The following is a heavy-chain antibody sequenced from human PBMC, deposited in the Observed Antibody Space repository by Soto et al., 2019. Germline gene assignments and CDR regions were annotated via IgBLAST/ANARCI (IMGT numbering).Heavy chain of an antibody. CDR2: VKDGGHT. Sequence: QVQLQQWGAGLLKPSETLSLNCAVTGGSLSGYYWSWIRQPPGKGLEWIGEVKDGGHTNYSPSLRGRATISSDTSNNQFSRRLNSVTAADTGVYYCARGQEGVVATHWDQGSLVTVSS. CDR3: ARGQEGVVATH. CDR1: GGSLSGYY. V-gene: IGHV4-34*01. D-gene: IGHD5-12*01. J-gene: IGHJ4*02.